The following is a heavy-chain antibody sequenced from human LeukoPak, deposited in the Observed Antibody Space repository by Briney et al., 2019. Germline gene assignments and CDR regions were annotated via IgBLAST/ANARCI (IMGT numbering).Heavy chain of an antibody. CDR1: GFALSMYT. CDR2: ASYDGGNK. CDR3: ARVAAPRSNDY. Sequence: GGSLRLSCVASGFALSMYTLHWVRQAPGKGLECVAVASYDGGNKYYADSVKGRFTISRDNSKNTLYLQMNSLKTEDTAVYFCARVAAPRSNDYWGQGTLVTVSS. J-gene: IGHJ4*02. V-gene: IGHV3-30-3*01. D-gene: IGHD6-13*01.